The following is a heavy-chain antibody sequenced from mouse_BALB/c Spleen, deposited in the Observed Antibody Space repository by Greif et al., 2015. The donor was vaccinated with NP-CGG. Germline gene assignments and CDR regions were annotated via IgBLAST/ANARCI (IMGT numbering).Heavy chain of an antibody. D-gene: IGHD2-3*01. CDR1: GYAFTNYL. V-gene: IGHV1-54*01. J-gene: IGHJ3*01. Sequence: VQGVESGAELVRPGTSVKVSCKASGYAFTNYLIEWVKQRPGQGLEWIGVINPGSGGTNYSEKFKGKATLTADKSSSTAYMQLSSLTSDDSAVYFCARGGYYWTFAYWGQGTLVTVSS. CDR2: INPGSGGT. CDR3: ARGGYYWTFAY.